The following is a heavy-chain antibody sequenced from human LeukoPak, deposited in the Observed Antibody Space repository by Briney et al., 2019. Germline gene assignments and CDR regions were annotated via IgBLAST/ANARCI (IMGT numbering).Heavy chain of an antibody. D-gene: IGHD3-22*01. CDR3: ARVLSADSPGFQH. CDR1: GFTVSSNY. Sequence: PGGSLRLSCAASGFTVSSNYMSWVRQAPGKGLEWVTRIDSDGSGTRYADSVKGRFTISRDNAKNTLYLQMNSLRAEDTAVYYCARVLSADSPGFQHWGQGTLVTVSS. J-gene: IGHJ1*01. V-gene: IGHV3-74*01. CDR2: IDSDGSGT.